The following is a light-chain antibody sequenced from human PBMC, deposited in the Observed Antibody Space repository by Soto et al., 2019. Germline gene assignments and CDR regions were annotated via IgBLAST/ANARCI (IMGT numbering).Light chain of an antibody. CDR3: QHYNNWLGT. V-gene: IGKV3-15*01. CDR2: GAS. CDR1: QTISSN. J-gene: IGKJ4*01. Sequence: EIVMTQSPATLSVSPGERASLSCRANQTISSNLAWYQQKPGQAPRLLIYGASTRATGIPARFSGSGSGTEFTLTISSLQSEDSTVYSCQHYNNWLGTFGGGTKVEIK.